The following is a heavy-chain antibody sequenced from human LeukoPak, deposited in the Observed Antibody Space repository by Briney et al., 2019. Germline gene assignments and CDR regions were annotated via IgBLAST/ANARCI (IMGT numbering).Heavy chain of an antibody. J-gene: IGHJ6*03. CDR1: GYSFILYG. CDR3: ARSPLTAAGNYYYYYMDV. CDR2: ISAYNGNT. V-gene: IGHV1-18*01. Sequence: GASVKVSCKTSGYSFILYGISWVRQAPGQGLEWMGWISAYNGNTNYAQKLQGRVTMTTDTSTSTAYMELRSLRSDDTAVYYCARSPLTAAGNYYYYYMDVWGKGTTVTISS. D-gene: IGHD6-13*01.